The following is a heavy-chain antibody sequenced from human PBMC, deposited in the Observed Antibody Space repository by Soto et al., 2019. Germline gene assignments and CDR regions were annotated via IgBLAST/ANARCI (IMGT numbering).Heavy chain of an antibody. CDR1: GFTFSSYA. J-gene: IGHJ4*02. V-gene: IGHV3-23*01. D-gene: IGHD3-10*01. Sequence: VQLLESGGGLVQPGGSLRLSCAASGFTFSSYAMTWVRQAPGKGLGWVSGISGSDDTTFYADSVKGRFTISRDNSKRTLYLQMNSLRADDTAVYFCIRGFAPLDYWGQGTLVTVSS. CDR3: IRGFAPLDY. CDR2: ISGSDDTT.